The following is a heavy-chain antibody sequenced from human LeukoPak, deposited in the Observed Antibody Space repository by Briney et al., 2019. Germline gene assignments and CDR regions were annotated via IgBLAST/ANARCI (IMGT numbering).Heavy chain of an antibody. D-gene: IGHD6-6*01. V-gene: IGHV3-30-3*01. J-gene: IGHJ4*02. Sequence: GRPLRLSCAPSGFTFSSHAMLWLRQAPGKGLVWVAVISYDGSNNYYADSVKGRFTISRNNSKNTLYLQMNSLRAEDTAVYYCAGEGAIYSSSSLFDYWGQGTLVTVSS. CDR1: GFTFSSHA. CDR3: AGEGAIYSSSSLFDY. CDR2: ISYDGSNN.